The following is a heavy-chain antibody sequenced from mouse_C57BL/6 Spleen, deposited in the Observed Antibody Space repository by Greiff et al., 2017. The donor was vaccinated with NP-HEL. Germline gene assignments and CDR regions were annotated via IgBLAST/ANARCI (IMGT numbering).Heavy chain of an antibody. CDR2: IDPSDSYT. V-gene: IGHV1-50*01. CDR1: GYTFTSYW. CDR3: AKAIYYDYYWYFDV. J-gene: IGHJ1*03. D-gene: IGHD2-4*01. Sequence: VQLQQPGAELVKPGASVKLSCKASGYTFTSYWMQWVKQRPGQGLEWIGEIDPSDSYTNYNQKFKGKATLTVDTSSSTAYMQLSSLTSEDSAVYYCAKAIYYDYYWYFDVWGTGTTVTVSS.